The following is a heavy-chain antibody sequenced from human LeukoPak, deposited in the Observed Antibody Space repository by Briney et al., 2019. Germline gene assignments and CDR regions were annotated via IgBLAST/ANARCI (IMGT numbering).Heavy chain of an antibody. D-gene: IGHD3-10*01. V-gene: IGHV3-30*02. CDR2: IRYDGSNK. J-gene: IGHJ4*02. CDR3: AKDPGLLWFGEYYFDY. CDR1: GFTFSSYG. Sequence: GGSLRLSCAASGFTFSSYGMHWVRQAPGKGLEWVAFIRYDGSNKYYADSVEGRFTISRDNSKNTLYLQMNSLRAEDTAVYYCAKDPGLLWFGEYYFDYWGQGTLVTVSS.